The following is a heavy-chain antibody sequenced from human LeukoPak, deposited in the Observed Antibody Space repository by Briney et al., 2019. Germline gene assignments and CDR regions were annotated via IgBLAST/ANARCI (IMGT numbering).Heavy chain of an antibody. V-gene: IGHV3-30-3*01. J-gene: IGHJ5*02. D-gene: IGHD6-19*01. Sequence: GGSLRLSCAASGFTFGSYAMHWVRQAPGKGLEWVAVISYDGSNKYYADSVKGRFTISRDNSKNTLYLQMNSLRAEDTAVYYCAREGEKIAVAGKSNWFDPWGQGTLVTVSS. CDR3: AREGEKIAVAGKSNWFDP. CDR2: ISYDGSNK. CDR1: GFTFGSYA.